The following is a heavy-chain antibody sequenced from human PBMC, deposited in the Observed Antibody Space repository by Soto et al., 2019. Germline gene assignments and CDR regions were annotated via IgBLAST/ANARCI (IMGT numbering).Heavy chain of an antibody. D-gene: IGHD3-10*01. CDR1: GFMFGSYA. Sequence: EVQLLESGGGLVQPGGSLRLSCAASGFMFGSYAMSWVRQAPGKGLEWVSGISGSGTDTYYADAVKGRVTISRDNAKNTLYLQMNGLRAEDTAIYYCAKDLLSSYYYGMDAWGQGTTVTVSS. CDR2: ISGSGTDT. V-gene: IGHV3-23*01. CDR3: AKDLLSSYYYGMDA. J-gene: IGHJ6*02.